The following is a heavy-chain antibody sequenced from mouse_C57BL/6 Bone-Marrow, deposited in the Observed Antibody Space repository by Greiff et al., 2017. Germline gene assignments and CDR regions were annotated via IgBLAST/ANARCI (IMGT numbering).Heavy chain of an antibody. CDR2: ISSGGSYT. V-gene: IGHV5-6*01. CDR3: ARGGDVGY. D-gene: IGHD3-3*01. J-gene: IGHJ2*01. Sequence: VQLQQSGGDLVKPGGSLKLSCAASGFTFSSYGMSWVRQTPDKRLEWVATISSGGSYTYYPDSVKGRFTITRDNAKNTLYLQMSSLKSEDTAMYYCARGGDVGYWGQGTTLTVSS. CDR1: GFTFSSYG.